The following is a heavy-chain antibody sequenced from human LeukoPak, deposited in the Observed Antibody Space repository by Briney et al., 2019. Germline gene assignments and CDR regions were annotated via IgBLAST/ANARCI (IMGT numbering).Heavy chain of an antibody. Sequence: PGPSLTLSCAAAGFSFSDNYMSWIRQPPGKWLEWVSYISISRSYTTYADSVKGPFTISRANAKNSLYLHINSLRAEDTAVYYGARASSVGLSVGVPAADFDYWGQGTLVTVSS. CDR3: ARASSVGLSVGVPAADFDY. D-gene: IGHD2-2*01. V-gene: IGHV3-11*05. CDR2: ISISRSYT. J-gene: IGHJ4*02. CDR1: GFSFSDNY.